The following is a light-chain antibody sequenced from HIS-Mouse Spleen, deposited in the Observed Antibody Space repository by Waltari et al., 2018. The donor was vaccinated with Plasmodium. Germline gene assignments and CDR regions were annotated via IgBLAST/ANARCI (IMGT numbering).Light chain of an antibody. V-gene: IGKV1-33*01. CDR3: QQYDNLPLT. J-gene: IGKJ4*01. CDR2: DAS. CDR1: QDISNY. Sequence: DIQMTQSPSSLSASVGDRVTITCQASQDISNYLNWYQQKPGKVPTLLIYDASNLETGVPSRFSGSGSGTDFTFTISSLQPEDIATYYCQQYDNLPLTFGGGTKVEIK.